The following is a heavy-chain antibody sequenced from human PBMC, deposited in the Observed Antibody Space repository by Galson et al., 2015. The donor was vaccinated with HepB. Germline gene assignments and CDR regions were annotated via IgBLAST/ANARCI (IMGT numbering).Heavy chain of an antibody. D-gene: IGHD6-19*01. CDR2: ISSRGTYI. V-gene: IGHV3-21*01. CDR3: ARDWGIAVAGTWWFDP. CDR1: GFTFSNYG. J-gene: IGHJ5*02. Sequence: SLRLSCAASGFTFSNYGMNWVRQAPGRGLEWVSSISSRGTYIYYADLMKGRFTISRDNTKNSLYLQMTSLRVEDTAVYYCARDWGIAVAGTWWFDPWGQGTLVTVSS.